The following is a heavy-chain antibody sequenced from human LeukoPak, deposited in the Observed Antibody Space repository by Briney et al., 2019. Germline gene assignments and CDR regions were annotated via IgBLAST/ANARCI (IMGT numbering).Heavy chain of an antibody. D-gene: IGHD2-2*01. V-gene: IGHV4-30-2*01. J-gene: IGHJ4*02. CDR3: ARVTDCSSTSCYPDDY. Sequence: PSETLSLTCTVSGGSISSGGYYWSWIRQPPGKGLEWIGYIYHSGSTYYNPSLKSRVTISVDRSKNQFSLKLSSVTAADTAVYYCARVTDCSSTSCYPDDYWGQGTLVTVSS. CDR2: IYHSGST. CDR1: GGSISSGGYY.